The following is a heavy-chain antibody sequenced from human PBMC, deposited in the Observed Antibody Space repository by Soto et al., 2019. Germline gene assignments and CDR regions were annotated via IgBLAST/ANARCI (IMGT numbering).Heavy chain of an antibody. V-gene: IGHV1-69*12. J-gene: IGHJ4*02. CDR3: ARRRRDGSGSYYSFNYFDH. D-gene: IGHD3-10*01. CDR1: GGTFSSHA. CDR2: IIPFFDTA. Sequence: QVQLVQSGAEVKKPGSSVKVSCKASGGTFSSHAFSWVRQAPGQGLEWMGDIIPFFDTADYAQKFQGRVTITADDYTSTAYMELSSLRSEDTAVYYCARRRRDGSGSYYSFNYFDHWCQGTPVTVSS.